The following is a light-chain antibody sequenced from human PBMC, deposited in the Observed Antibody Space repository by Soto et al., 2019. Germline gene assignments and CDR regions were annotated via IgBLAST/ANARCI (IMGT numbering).Light chain of an antibody. Sequence: DIQMTQSPSSLSASVGDRVTITCRASQDISSWLAWFQQKSGKAPKSLIYDTSSLQSGVPSRFSGSGSGTDFTLTISSLQPEDFATYYCQQYKTYPLTFGGGTKVEV. J-gene: IGKJ4*01. CDR3: QQYKTYPLT. CDR1: QDISSW. V-gene: IGKV1D-16*01. CDR2: DTS.